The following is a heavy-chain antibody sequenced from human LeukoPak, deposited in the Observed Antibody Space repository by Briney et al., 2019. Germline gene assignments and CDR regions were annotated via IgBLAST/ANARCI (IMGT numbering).Heavy chain of an antibody. J-gene: IGHJ5*02. CDR2: IYYSGST. CDR3: ARGGFGSSTWYFEVDP. CDR1: GGSISRYY. D-gene: IGHD6-13*01. V-gene: IGHV4-59*01. Sequence: SETLSLTCTVSGGSISRYYWSWIRQPPGKGLEWIGCIYYSGSTNYNPSVKSRVTISVDTSKNQFSLNLNSVTAADTAVYYCARGGFGSSTWYFEVDPWGQGTLVTVSS.